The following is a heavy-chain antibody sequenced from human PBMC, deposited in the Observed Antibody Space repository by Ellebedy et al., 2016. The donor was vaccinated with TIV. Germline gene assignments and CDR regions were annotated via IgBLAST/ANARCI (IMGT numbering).Heavy chain of an antibody. CDR3: ARGDKYYYDSSGYYYTY. J-gene: IGHJ4*02. CDR1: GYTFTSYY. Sequence: ASVKVSCKASGYTFTSYYMYWVRQAPGQGLEWMGIINPSAGSTNSAQKFQGSVTMTRDTSTSTVYMELSSLRSEDTAVYYCARGDKYYYDSSGYYYTYWGQGTLVTVSS. D-gene: IGHD3-22*01. V-gene: IGHV1-46*01. CDR2: INPSAGST.